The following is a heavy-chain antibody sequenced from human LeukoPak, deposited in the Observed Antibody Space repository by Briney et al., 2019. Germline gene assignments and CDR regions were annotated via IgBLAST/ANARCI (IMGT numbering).Heavy chain of an antibody. J-gene: IGHJ4*02. D-gene: IGHD1-26*01. CDR2: INHGGST. V-gene: IGHV4-34*01. CDR1: GGSFSGYY. Sequence: SSETLSLTCAVYGGSFSGYYWSWIRQPPGKGLEWIGEINHGGSTNYNPSLKSRVTISVDTSKNQFSLKLSSVTAADTAVYYCARGTDAGATNYWGQGTLVTVSS. CDR3: ARGTDAGATNY.